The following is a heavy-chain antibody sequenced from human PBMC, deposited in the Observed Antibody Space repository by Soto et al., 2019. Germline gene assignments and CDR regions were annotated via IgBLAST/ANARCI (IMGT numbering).Heavy chain of an antibody. Sequence: SETLSLTCTVSGGSISSSSYYWGWIRQPPGKGLEWIGSIYYSGSTYYNPSLKSRVTISVDTSKNQFSLKLSSVTAADTAVYYCARQSKDIVVVVAATGINWFDPWGQGTLVTVSS. CDR1: GGSISSSSYY. CDR3: ARQSKDIVVVVAATGINWFDP. CDR2: IYYSGST. D-gene: IGHD2-15*01. J-gene: IGHJ5*02. V-gene: IGHV4-39*01.